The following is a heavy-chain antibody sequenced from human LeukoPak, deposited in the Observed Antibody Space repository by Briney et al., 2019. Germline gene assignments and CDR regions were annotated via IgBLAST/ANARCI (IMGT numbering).Heavy chain of an antibody. J-gene: IGHJ6*02. V-gene: IGHV3-23*01. Sequence: GGSLRLSCAASGFTFSSYAMSWVRQAPGNGLEWVSAISGSGGSTYYADSVKGRFTISRDNSKNTLYLQMNSLRAEDTAVYYCAKHLRVRGVFYYYYGMDVWGQGTTVTVSS. CDR1: GFTFSSYA. D-gene: IGHD3-10*01. CDR2: ISGSGGST. CDR3: AKHLRVRGVFYYYYGMDV.